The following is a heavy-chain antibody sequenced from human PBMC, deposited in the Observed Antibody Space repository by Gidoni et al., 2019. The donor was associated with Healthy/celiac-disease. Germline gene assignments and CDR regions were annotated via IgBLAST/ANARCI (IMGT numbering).Heavy chain of an antibody. D-gene: IGHD3-16*01. CDR2: IRYDGSNK. CDR3: AKVEDLDYYYYMDV. CDR1: GFTFSSYG. Sequence: QVQLVESGGGVVQPGGSLRLSCAASGFTFSSYGMHWVRQAPGKGLEWVAFIRYDGSNKYYADSVKGRFTISRDNSKNTLYLQMNSLRAEDTAVYYCAKVEDLDYYYYMDVWGKGTTVTVSS. J-gene: IGHJ6*03. V-gene: IGHV3-30*02.